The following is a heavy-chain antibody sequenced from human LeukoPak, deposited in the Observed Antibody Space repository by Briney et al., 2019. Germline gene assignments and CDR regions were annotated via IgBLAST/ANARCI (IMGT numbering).Heavy chain of an antibody. V-gene: IGHV3-7*01. J-gene: IGHJ6*02. Sequence: GGSLRLSCAASGFTLSSYWMSCVRDAPGEGLEWVGNIKQDGSEKYYMYSVKGLFAISRDNTKNSLYLQLNSMRAEDAAVYYCARDATMVRGVINPDYDYGMDVWGQGTTVTVSS. CDR2: IKQDGSEK. CDR3: ARDATMVRGVINPDYDYGMDV. D-gene: IGHD3-10*01. CDR1: GFTLSSYW.